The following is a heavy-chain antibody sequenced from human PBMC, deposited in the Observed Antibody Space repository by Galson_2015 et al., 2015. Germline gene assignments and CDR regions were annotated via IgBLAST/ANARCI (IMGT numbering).Heavy chain of an antibody. Sequence: SVKVSCKASGYTFTSYAMHWVRQAPGQRLEWMGWINAGNGNTKYSQKFKGRVTITRDTSASTAYMELSSLRSEDTAVYYCARCVYYSSGYYDFDYLGQGTLVTVSS. CDR3: ARCVYYSSGYYDFDY. CDR2: INAGNGNT. V-gene: IGHV1-3*01. D-gene: IGHD3-22*01. J-gene: IGHJ4*02. CDR1: GYTFTSYA.